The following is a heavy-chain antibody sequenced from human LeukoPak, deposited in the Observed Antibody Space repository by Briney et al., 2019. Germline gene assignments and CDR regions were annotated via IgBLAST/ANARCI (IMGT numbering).Heavy chain of an antibody. CDR2: INPNSGGT. J-gene: IGHJ4*02. D-gene: IGHD3-9*01. V-gene: IGHV1-2*02. Sequence: ASVEVSCKASGYTFTGYYMHWVRQAPGQGLEWMGWINPNSGGTNYAQKFQGRVTMTRDTSISTAYMELSRLRSDDTAVYYCARSGYHERYYFDYWGQGTLVTVSS. CDR1: GYTFTGYY. CDR3: ARSGYHERYYFDY.